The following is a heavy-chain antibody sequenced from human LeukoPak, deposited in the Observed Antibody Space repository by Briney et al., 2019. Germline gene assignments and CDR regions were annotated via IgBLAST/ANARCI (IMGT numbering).Heavy chain of an antibody. CDR3: ARDLDWNYADY. CDR1: GGSTSSYY. J-gene: IGHJ4*02. V-gene: IGHV4-59*12. CDR2: IYYSGST. D-gene: IGHD1-7*01. Sequence: PSETLSLTCTVSGGSTSSYYWSWIRQPPGKGLEWIGYIYYSGSTNYNPSLKSRVTMSVDSSKNQFSLILISVTAADTAVYYCARDLDWNYADYWGQGTLVTVSS.